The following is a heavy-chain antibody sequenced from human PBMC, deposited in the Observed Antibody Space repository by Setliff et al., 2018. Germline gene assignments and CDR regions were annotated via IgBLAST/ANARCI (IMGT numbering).Heavy chain of an antibody. D-gene: IGHD6-6*01. CDR1: GFTVSSND. V-gene: IGHV3-30-3*01. Sequence: GGSLRLSCAASGFTVSSNDMSWVRQAPGKGLEWVAVISYDGTYKNFVDSVKARFTISRDNSKDTLYLQMNSLRSEDTAVYYCARALPSIHIDYWGQGTLVTVSS. CDR2: ISYDGTYK. J-gene: IGHJ4*02. CDR3: ARALPSIHIDY.